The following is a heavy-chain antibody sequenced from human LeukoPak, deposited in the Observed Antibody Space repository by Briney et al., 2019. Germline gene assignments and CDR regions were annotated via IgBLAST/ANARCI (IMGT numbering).Heavy chain of an antibody. V-gene: IGHV1-8*01. CDR2: MNANSGNT. Sequence: ASVKVSCKASGFTFTSSDFNWVRQATGQGLEWMGWMNANSGNTGYAQKSQDRVTMTRNTSITTAYMELSSLRSDDTAVYYCARRTTYDAFDLWGQGTMVTVSS. CDR3: ARRTTYDAFDL. CDR1: GFTFTSSD. D-gene: IGHD1-14*01. J-gene: IGHJ3*01.